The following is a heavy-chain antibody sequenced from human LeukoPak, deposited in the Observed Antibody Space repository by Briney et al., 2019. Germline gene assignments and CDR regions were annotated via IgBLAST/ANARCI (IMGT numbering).Heavy chain of an antibody. D-gene: IGHD2-15*01. CDR3: ARVAPGYCSGGSCYLIDY. Sequence: PSETLSLTCAVYGGSFSGYYWSWIRQPPGKGLEWIGEINHSGSTNYNPSLKSRVTISVDTSKNQFSLKLSSVTAADTAAYYCARVAPGYCSGGSCYLIDYWGQGTLVTVSS. V-gene: IGHV4-34*01. J-gene: IGHJ4*02. CDR2: INHSGST. CDR1: GGSFSGYY.